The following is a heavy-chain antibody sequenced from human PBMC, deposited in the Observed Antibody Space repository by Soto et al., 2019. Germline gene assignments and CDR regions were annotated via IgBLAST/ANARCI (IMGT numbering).Heavy chain of an antibody. D-gene: IGHD2-15*01. J-gene: IGHJ4*02. V-gene: IGHV3-30*18. Sequence: GGSLRLSCAASGFTFSSYGMHWVRQAPGKGREGVAVISYDGSNKYYADSVKGRFTISRDNSKNTLYLQMNSLRAEDTAVYYCAKVKSEAQYCSGGSCYDYFDYWGQGTLVTVSS. CDR2: ISYDGSNK. CDR3: AKVKSEAQYCSGGSCYDYFDY. CDR1: GFTFSSYG.